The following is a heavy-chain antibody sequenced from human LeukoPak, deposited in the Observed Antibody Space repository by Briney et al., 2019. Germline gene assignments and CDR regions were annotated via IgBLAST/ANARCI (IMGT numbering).Heavy chain of an antibody. D-gene: IGHD1-14*01. Sequence: PGGSLRLSCAASGFALSSYTMSWVRQAPGKGLEWVAFIRYDGSNKYYADSVKGRFTISRDNSKNTLYLQMNSLRAEDTAVYYCAKGAETGHYYMDVWGKGTTVTVSS. CDR1: GFALSSYT. V-gene: IGHV3-30*02. CDR2: IRYDGSNK. CDR3: AKGAETGHYYMDV. J-gene: IGHJ6*03.